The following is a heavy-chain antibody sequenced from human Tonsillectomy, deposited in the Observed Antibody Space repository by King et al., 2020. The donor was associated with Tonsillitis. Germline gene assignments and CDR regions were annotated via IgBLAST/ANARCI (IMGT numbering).Heavy chain of an antibody. CDR3: ATSGFWGGSDAFDI. V-gene: IGHV1-8*01. CDR2: MNPNSGNT. Sequence: QLVQSGAEVKKPGASVKVSCKASGYTFTSYDINWVRQATGQGLEWMGWMNPNSGNTGYAQKFQGRVTITRNTSINTAYMELSSLRSEDTAVYYCATSGFWGGSDAFDIWGQGTMVTVSS. D-gene: IGHD3-3*01. J-gene: IGHJ3*02. CDR1: GYTFTSYD.